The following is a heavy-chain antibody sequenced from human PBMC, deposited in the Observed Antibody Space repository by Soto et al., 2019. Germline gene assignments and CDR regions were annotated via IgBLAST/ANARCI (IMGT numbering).Heavy chain of an antibody. CDR2: ISSKANNYAT. D-gene: IGHD6-13*01. CDR3: TRLRYSSSWDGMDV. CDR1: GFTFSGAG. J-gene: IGHJ6*02. Sequence: EVQLVESGGGLVQPGGSLKLSCAASGFTFSGAGMHWVRQASGKGLEWIGRISSKANNYATAYAASVKGRFTISRDDSKNMAYLQMNSLKTEDTAVYYCTRLRYSSSWDGMDVWGQGTTVTVSS. V-gene: IGHV3-73*01.